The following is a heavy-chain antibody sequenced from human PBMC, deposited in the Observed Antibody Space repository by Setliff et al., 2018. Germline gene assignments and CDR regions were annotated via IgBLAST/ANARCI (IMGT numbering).Heavy chain of an antibody. CDR2: IYYSGST. Sequence: SETLSLTCTVSGGSISSYYWSWIRQPPGKGLEWIGYIYYSGSTNYNPSLKSRVTISVDTSKNQSSLKLSSVTAADTAVYYCARWVPENWFDPWGQGTLVTVSS. CDR3: ARWVPENWFDP. CDR1: GGSISSYY. J-gene: IGHJ5*02. V-gene: IGHV4-59*01.